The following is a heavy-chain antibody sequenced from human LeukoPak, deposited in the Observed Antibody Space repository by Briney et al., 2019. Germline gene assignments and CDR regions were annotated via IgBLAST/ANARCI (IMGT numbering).Heavy chain of an antibody. V-gene: IGHV1-69*05. D-gene: IGHD4-11*01. J-gene: IGHJ6*03. CDR3: ARDQWADYSGYYYYYYMDV. CDR1: GGTFSSYA. CDR2: IIPIFGTA. Sequence: SVKVSCKASGGTFSSYAISWVRQAPGQGLEWMGRIIPIFGTANYAQKFQGRVTITTDESTSTAYMELSSLRSEDTAVYYCARDQWADYSGYYYYYYMDVWGKGTTVTVSS.